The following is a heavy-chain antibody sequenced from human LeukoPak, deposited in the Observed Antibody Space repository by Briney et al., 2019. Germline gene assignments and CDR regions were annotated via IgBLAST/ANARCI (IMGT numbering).Heavy chain of an antibody. V-gene: IGHV4-59*08. CDR1: GGSFSSYY. J-gene: IGHJ4*02. CDR3: ARQGRVLWELLGYFDY. CDR2: IYYSGST. D-gene: IGHD1-26*01. Sequence: SETLSLTCAVYGGSFSSYYWSWIRQPPGKGLEWIGYIYYSGSTNYTPSLKSRVTISVDTSKNQFSLKLSSVTAADTAVYYCARQGRVLWELLGYFDYWGQGTLVTVSS.